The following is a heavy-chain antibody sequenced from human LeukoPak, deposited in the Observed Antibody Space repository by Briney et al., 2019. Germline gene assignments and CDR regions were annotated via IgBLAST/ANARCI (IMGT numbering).Heavy chain of an antibody. V-gene: IGHV3-21*01. CDR2: ISSSSGYI. CDR3: ASLPVLYYDFWSGYYTADYFDY. CDR1: GFTFSSYS. J-gene: IGHJ4*02. D-gene: IGHD3-3*01. Sequence: GGSLRLSCAASGFTFSSYSMNWVRQAPGKGLEWVSSISSSSGYIYYADSVKGRFTISRDNAKNSLYLQMNSLRAEDTAVYYCASLPVLYYDFWSGYYTADYFDYWGQGTLVTVSS.